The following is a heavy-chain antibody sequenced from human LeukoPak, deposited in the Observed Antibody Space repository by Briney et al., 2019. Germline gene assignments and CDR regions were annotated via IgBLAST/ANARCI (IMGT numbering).Heavy chain of an antibody. V-gene: IGHV4-34*01. J-gene: IGHJ6*02. Sequence: PSETLSLTCTVSGGSITTYYWSWIRQPPGKGLEWIGEINHSGSTNYNPSLESRVTISVDTSKNQFSLKLSSVTAADTAVYYCARGDIVVVVAANDYYYGMDVWGQGTTVTVSS. CDR3: ARGDIVVVVAANDYYYGMDV. D-gene: IGHD2-15*01. CDR2: INHSGST. CDR1: GGSITTYY.